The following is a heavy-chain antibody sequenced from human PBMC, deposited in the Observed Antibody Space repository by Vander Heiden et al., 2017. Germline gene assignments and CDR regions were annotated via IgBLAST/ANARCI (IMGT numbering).Heavy chain of an antibody. J-gene: IGHJ5*02. D-gene: IGHD6-13*01. CDR1: GFTFSGYG. Sequence: QVQLVESGGGVVQPGRSLRLSCAASGFTFSGYGMHWVRQAPGKGMEWVAVIWYDGSNKYYADSGKGRFTISRDNSKNTLYMQMNRLRAEDTAVYYCAIDMWTAAADDWFDPWGQGTLVTVSS. CDR3: AIDMWTAAADDWFDP. V-gene: IGHV3-33*01. CDR2: IWYDGSNK.